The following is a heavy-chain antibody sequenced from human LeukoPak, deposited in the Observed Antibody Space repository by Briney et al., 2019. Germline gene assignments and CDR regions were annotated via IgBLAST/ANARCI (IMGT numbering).Heavy chain of an antibody. J-gene: IGHJ4*02. CDR3: ARVWVDCRRTRCQGED. D-gene: IGHD2-2*01. V-gene: IGHV4-30-4*08. Sequence: SQTLSLTCTVSGGSISSGDYYWSWIRQPPGKGLEWIGYIYYSGSTYYNPSLKSHVTISVDQSKNQFSLKLSSVTAADTDVYFSARVWVDCRRTRCQGEDWGQGTLVTVSS. CDR1: GGSISSGDYY. CDR2: IYYSGST.